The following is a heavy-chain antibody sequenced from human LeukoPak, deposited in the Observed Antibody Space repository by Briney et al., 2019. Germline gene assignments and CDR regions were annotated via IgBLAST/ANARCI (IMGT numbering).Heavy chain of an antibody. CDR2: ISYDGSNK. CDR1: GFTFSSYA. V-gene: IGHV3-30*04. J-gene: IGHJ3*02. Sequence: GGSLRLSCAASGFTFSSYAMHWVRQAPGKGLEWVAVISYDGSNKYYADSVKGRFTISRDNSKNTLYLQMNSLRAEDTAVYHCARDIHIVGATIEATPDAFDIWGQGTMVTVSS. D-gene: IGHD1-26*01. CDR3: ARDIHIVGATIEATPDAFDI.